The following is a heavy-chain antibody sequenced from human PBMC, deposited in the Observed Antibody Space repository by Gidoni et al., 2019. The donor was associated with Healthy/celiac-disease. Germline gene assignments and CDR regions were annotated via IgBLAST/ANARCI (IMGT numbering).Heavy chain of an antibody. J-gene: IGHJ6*02. D-gene: IGHD2-15*01. V-gene: IGHV5-51*01. CDR2: IYPGDSDT. Sequence: EVQLVQSGAEVKKPGESRKISCKGSGYSFNSYWIGWVRQMPGKGLAWMGIIYPGDSDTRYSPSFQGQVTISADKSISTAYLQWSSLKASDTAMYYCARLLVVAATSYYSGMDVWGQGTTVTVSS. CDR1: GYSFNSYW. CDR3: ARLLVVAATSYYSGMDV.